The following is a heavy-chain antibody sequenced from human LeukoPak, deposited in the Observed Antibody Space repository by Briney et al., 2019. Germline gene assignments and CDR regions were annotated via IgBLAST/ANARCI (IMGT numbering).Heavy chain of an antibody. V-gene: IGHV3-23*01. D-gene: IGHD2-15*01. J-gene: IGHJ4*02. Sequence: GGSVRVSCAASGFTFRSYAMSWVRQAPGKGLEWVAGISDSGLSTYYADSVKGRFTISRDNSKDTLYLQMNSLRVDDTAVYYCARRVVVADLDYWGQGILVTVSS. CDR1: GFTFRSYA. CDR3: ARRVVVADLDY. CDR2: ISDSGLST.